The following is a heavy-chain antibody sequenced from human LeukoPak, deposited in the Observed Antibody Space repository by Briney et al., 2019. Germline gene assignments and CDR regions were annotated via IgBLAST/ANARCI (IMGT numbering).Heavy chain of an antibody. Sequence: GRSLRLSCAASGFTFDDYAMHWVRQAPGKGLEWVSGISWNSGSIGYADSVKGRFTISRDNAKNSLYLQTNSLRAEDTALYYCAKEDYDILTGYIYGMDVWGQGTTVTVSS. CDR3: AKEDYDILTGYIYGMDV. CDR1: GFTFDDYA. V-gene: IGHV3-9*01. J-gene: IGHJ6*02. CDR2: ISWNSGSI. D-gene: IGHD3-9*01.